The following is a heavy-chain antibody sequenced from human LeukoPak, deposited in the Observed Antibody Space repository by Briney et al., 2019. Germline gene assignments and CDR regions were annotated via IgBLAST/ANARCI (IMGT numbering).Heavy chain of an antibody. Sequence: SETLSLTCTVSGGSISSGSYYWGWIRQPPGKGLEWIGSIYYSGSTYYNPSLKSRITVSLDTSKNQFSLKLSSVTAADTAVYCCARDKTFEVVNFFDYWGQGTLVTVSS. D-gene: IGHD3-3*01. CDR3: ARDKTFEVVNFFDY. J-gene: IGHJ4*02. CDR1: GGSISSGSYY. CDR2: IYYSGST. V-gene: IGHV4-39*07.